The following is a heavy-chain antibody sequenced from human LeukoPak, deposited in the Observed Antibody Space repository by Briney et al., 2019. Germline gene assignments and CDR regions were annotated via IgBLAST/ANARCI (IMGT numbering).Heavy chain of an antibody. CDR1: GFIFSNYA. CDR2: FTATGGRT. J-gene: IGHJ4*02. CDR3: AKGLLDPNLVLDY. Sequence: GGSLRLSCAASGFIFSNYAMTWVRQAPGKGLEWVSSFTATGGRTYYADSVKGRFTISRDNSKNTLYLQLNSLRAEDTAVYFCAKGLLDPNLVLDYWRQGTLVTVSS. D-gene: IGHD2-8*02. V-gene: IGHV3-23*01.